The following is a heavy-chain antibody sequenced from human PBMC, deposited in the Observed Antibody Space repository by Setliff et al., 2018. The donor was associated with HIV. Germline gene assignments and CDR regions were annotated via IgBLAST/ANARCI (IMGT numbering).Heavy chain of an antibody. CDR2: ISAYIGDT. J-gene: IGHJ4*02. D-gene: IGHD3-22*01. Sequence: ASVKVSCKTSGYPFDSYGISWVRQAPGQGLEWMGWISAYIGDTKYAQRFQGRVTMTTDPSTPTAYMELRSLKSEDTAVSYCARAVGGSNYFDYSGYQDFWGQGTRVTVSS. CDR3: ARAVGGSNYFDYSGYQDF. CDR1: GYPFDSYG. V-gene: IGHV1-18*01.